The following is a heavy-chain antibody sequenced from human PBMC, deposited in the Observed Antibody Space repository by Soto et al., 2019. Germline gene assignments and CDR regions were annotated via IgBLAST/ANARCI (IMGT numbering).Heavy chain of an antibody. D-gene: IGHD4-4*01. CDR1: GGSISSYY. V-gene: IGHV4-59*01. CDR2: IYYSGST. CDR3: AREVTTVTTTSWFDP. J-gene: IGHJ5*02. Sequence: SETLSLTCTVSGGSISSYYWSWIRQPPGKGLEWIGYIYYSGSTNYNPSLKSRVTISVDTSKNQFSLKLSSVTAADTAVYYWAREVTTVTTTSWFDPWGQGTLVTVSS.